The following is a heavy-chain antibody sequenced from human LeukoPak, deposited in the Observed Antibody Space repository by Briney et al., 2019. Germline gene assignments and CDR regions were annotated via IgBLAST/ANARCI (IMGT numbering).Heavy chain of an antibody. V-gene: IGHV1-46*01. CDR2: INPSGGST. CDR1: GYTFTSYY. CDR3: ARIRDGYNAAYDI. D-gene: IGHD5-24*01. Sequence: ASVKVSCKASGYTFTSYYMHWVRQAPGQGLEWMGIINPSGGSTSYAQKFQGRVTMTSDTSARTVYMELSSLRSEDTAIYYCARIRDGYNAAYDIWGQGTVVTVPS. J-gene: IGHJ3*02.